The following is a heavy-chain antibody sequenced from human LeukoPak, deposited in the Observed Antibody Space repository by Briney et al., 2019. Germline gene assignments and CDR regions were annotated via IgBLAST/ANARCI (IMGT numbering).Heavy chain of an antibody. V-gene: IGHV3-23*01. D-gene: IGHD3-22*01. CDR3: AKDRPNYYESNGHYYRRDGDY. Sequence: GGSLRLSCAASGFTFSIYAMSWVRQAPGKGLEWVSSISSRSDYTYYEDSVKGRFTIPRDNSQNTLYLQMNSLRAEDTAIYYCAKDRPNYYESNGHYYRRDGDYWGQGTLVTVSS. CDR1: GFTFSIYA. J-gene: IGHJ4*02. CDR2: ISSRSDYT.